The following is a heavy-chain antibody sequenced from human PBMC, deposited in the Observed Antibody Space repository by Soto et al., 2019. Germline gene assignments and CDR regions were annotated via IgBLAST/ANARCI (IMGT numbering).Heavy chain of an antibody. CDR2: INPNSGDT. D-gene: IGHD3-22*01. CDR1: GYTFTGYY. V-gene: IGHV1-2*02. CDR3: AREPLTMIEWPIDY. Sequence: QVQLVQSGAEVKKPGASVKVSCKASGYTFTGYYVHWVRQAPGQGFEWMGWINPNSGDTNCAQKFQGRVTMTRDTSISTAYMELSRLRSDDTAVYYCAREPLTMIEWPIDYWGQGTLVTVSS. J-gene: IGHJ4*02.